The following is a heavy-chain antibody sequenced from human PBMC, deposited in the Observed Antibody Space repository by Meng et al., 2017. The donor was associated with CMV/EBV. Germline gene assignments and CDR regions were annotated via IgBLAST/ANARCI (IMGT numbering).Heavy chain of an antibody. D-gene: IGHD5-12*01. CDR2: IIPSFGTA. Sequence: FQLVKSGAEVEKPGSAVKVSCKASGGTFSSYSISWVRQSPGQGLEWMRGIIPSFGTANYAQKFQGRVTITADESTSTAYMELSSLRSEDTAVYYCAREGALAYFDYWGQGTLVTVSS. J-gene: IGHJ4*02. V-gene: IGHV1-69*12. CDR1: GGTFSSYS. CDR3: AREGALAYFDY.